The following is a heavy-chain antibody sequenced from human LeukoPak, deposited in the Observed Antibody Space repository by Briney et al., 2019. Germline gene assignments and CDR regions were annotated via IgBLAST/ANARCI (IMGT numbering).Heavy chain of an antibody. CDR1: GFTFSNAW. Sequence: GGSLRLSCAASGFTFSNAWMSWVRQAPGKGLEWVSAISGSGGSTYYADSVKGRFTIYRDNAKNSLYLQMNSLRADDTALYYCARVSNSGSSWYYYYYMDVWGKGTTVTVSS. CDR3: ARVSNSGSSWYYYYYMDV. CDR2: ISGSGGST. V-gene: IGHV3-11*01. D-gene: IGHD1-26*01. J-gene: IGHJ6*03.